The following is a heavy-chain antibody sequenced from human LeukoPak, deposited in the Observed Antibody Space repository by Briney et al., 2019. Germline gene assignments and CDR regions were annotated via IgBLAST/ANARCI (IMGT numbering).Heavy chain of an antibody. D-gene: IGHD3-10*01. V-gene: IGHV4-39*01. CDR2: IYYTGST. CDR3: ARNRYYYGSGNYGVPNWFDP. Sequence: SETLSLTCTVSGGSITSSSYYWGWIRQPPGKGLEWIGSIYYTGSTFYNPSLKSRVTISVDTSKNQFSLRLSSVTAADTAVYYCARNRYYYGSGNYGVPNWFDPWGQGTLVTVSS. CDR1: GGSITSSSYY. J-gene: IGHJ5*02.